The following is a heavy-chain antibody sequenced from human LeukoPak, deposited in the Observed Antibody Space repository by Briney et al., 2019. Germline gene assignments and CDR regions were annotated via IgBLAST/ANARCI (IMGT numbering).Heavy chain of an antibody. CDR2: ISSGSSAI. Sequence: GGSLRLSCAASGFTVSSNYMSWVRQAPGKGLEWVSIISSGSSAIFSADALKGRFTISRDDAKNLLYLDMNSLRAEDTAVYYCARAAAHPWYSSGWHDYYYYYMDVWGKGTTVTISS. D-gene: IGHD6-19*01. J-gene: IGHJ6*03. CDR3: ARAAAHPWYSSGWHDYYYYYMDV. V-gene: IGHV3-21*01. CDR1: GFTVSSNY.